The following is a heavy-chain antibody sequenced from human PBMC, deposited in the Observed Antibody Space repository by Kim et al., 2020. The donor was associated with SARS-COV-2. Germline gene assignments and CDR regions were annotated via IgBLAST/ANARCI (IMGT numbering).Heavy chain of an antibody. V-gene: IGHV2-70*01. J-gene: IGHJ4*02. Sequence: YYSTSLKTRLTISKDTSKNQVVLTMTNMDPVDTATYYCARTYGGNAPFDYWGQGTLVTVSS. D-gene: IGHD4-17*01. CDR3: ARTYGGNAPFDY.